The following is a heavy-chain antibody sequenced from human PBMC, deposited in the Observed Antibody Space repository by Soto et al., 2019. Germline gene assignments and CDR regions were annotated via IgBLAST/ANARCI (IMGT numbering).Heavy chain of an antibody. J-gene: IGHJ6*02. CDR3: ARESWRDYYYDYAMDV. CDR2: IHYSGST. D-gene: IGHD1-1*01. Sequence: QVQLQESGPGLVKPSETLSLTCTVSGGSVSSGSYYWSWIRQPPVKGLEWIGYIHYSGSTNYNPTLKCRVTISVDTSKNQFSLKLRSVTAADTAVYYCARESWRDYYYDYAMDVWGQGTTVTVSS. CDR1: GGSVSSGSYY. V-gene: IGHV4-61*01.